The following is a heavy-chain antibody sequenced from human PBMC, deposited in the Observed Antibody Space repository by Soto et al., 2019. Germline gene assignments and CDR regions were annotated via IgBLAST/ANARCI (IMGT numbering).Heavy chain of an antibody. Sequence: SETLSLTCTVSGGSISSYYWSWIRQPPGKGLEWIGYIYYSGSTNYNPSLKSRVTISVDTSKNQFSLKLSSVTAADTAVYYCAREVPWFYGMDVWGQGNTVTVSS. CDR2: IYYSGST. CDR1: GGSISSYY. J-gene: IGHJ6*02. D-gene: IGHD3-10*01. V-gene: IGHV4-59*01. CDR3: AREVPWFYGMDV.